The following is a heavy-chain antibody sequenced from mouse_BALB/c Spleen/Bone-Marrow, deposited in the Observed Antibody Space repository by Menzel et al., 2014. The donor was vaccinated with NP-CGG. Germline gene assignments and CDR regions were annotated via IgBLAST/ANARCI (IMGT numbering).Heavy chain of an antibody. V-gene: IGHV5-9-3*01. J-gene: IGHJ1*01. Sequence: EVQLVESGGGLAKPGGSLQLSCAASGFTFSTYAMSWVRQTPEKRLEWVATISSSGSYTYYPDSVKGRFTISRDNAKNTLYLQMSSLRSEDTAMFYCSRLRMITTYFDVWGAGTRSPSPQ. CDR2: ISSSGSYT. CDR1: GFTFSTYA. CDR3: SRLRMITTYFDV. D-gene: IGHD2-4*01.